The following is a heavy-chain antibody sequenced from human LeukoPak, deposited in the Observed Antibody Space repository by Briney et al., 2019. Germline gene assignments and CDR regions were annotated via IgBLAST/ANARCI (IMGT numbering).Heavy chain of an antibody. CDR1: GFTFSSYS. CDR3: ARGERGLYCSSTSCYPVL. V-gene: IGHV3-21*01. CDR2: ISTSSSYI. Sequence: GGSLRLPCAASGFTFSSYSMNWVRQAPGKGLEWVSSISTSSSYIYYADSVKGRFTISRDNAKNSLYLQMNSLRAEDTAVYYCARGERGLYCSSTSCYPVLGGQGTLVTVSS. J-gene: IGHJ4*02. D-gene: IGHD2-2*01.